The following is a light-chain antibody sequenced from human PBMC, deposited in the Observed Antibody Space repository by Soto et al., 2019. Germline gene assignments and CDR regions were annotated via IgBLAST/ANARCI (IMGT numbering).Light chain of an antibody. V-gene: IGLV2-14*01. CDR3: SSYTSSNTVV. J-gene: IGLJ2*01. CDR2: EVS. CDR1: SSDVGGYNY. Sequence: QAVLTQPASVSGSPGQSITISCTGTSSDVGGYNYVSWYQQHPGKAPNLMIYEVSNRPSGVSNHFSASKSGNTASLTISGLQAEDEADYYCSSYTSSNTVVFGGGTKLTVL.